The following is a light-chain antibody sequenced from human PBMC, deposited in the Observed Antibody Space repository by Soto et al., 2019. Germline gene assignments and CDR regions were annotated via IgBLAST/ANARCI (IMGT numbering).Light chain of an antibody. J-gene: IGKJ5*01. Sequence: EIVLTQSPGTLSLSPWGRATLSCRASQSVSSSYLAWYQQKPGQAPRLLIYGASSRATGIPDRFSGSGSGTDFTLTISRLEPEDFAVYYCQQYGSSPPITFGQGTRLEIK. CDR3: QQYGSSPPIT. V-gene: IGKV3-20*01. CDR1: QSVSSSY. CDR2: GAS.